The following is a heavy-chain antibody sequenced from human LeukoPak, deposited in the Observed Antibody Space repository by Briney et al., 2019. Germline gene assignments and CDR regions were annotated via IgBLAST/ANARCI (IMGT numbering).Heavy chain of an antibody. J-gene: IGHJ6*02. CDR1: GYTFTSYY. Sequence: ASVKVSCKASGYTFTSYYMHWVRQAPGQGLEWMGIINPSGGSTSYAQKFQGRVTMTRDTSTSTVCMELSSLRSEDTAVYYCARAGPREGPYYYYGMDVWGQGTTVTVSS. CDR3: ARAGPREGPYYYYGMDV. V-gene: IGHV1-46*01. CDR2: INPSGGST.